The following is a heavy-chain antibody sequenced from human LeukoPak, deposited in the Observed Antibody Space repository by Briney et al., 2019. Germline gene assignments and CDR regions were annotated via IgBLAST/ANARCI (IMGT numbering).Heavy chain of an antibody. D-gene: IGHD3-10*01. CDR3: AREHHYGSGSDAFDI. J-gene: IGHJ3*02. CDR2: ISGSGGSS. Sequence: GGSLRLSCAASGFIFSNSAMSWLRQAPGKGLEWVSAISGSGGSSYYADSVKGRFTISRDNSKNTLYLQMNSLTAEDTAVFYCAREHHYGSGSDAFDIWGQGTMVTVSS. CDR1: GFIFSNSA. V-gene: IGHV3-23*01.